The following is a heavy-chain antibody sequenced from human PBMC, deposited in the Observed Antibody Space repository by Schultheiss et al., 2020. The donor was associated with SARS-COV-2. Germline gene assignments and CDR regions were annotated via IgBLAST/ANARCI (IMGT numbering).Heavy chain of an antibody. V-gene: IGHV3-48*04. Sequence: GESLKISCAASGFTFSDYNMNWVRQAPGKGLEWVSSISSSGGSTYYADSVKGRFTISRDNAKKSMDLQMNSLKVEDTAVYYCASDLSSTSSDFDYWGQGTLVTVSS. J-gene: IGHJ4*02. D-gene: IGHD6-13*01. CDR1: GFTFSDYN. CDR3: ASDLSSTSSDFDY. CDR2: ISSSGGST.